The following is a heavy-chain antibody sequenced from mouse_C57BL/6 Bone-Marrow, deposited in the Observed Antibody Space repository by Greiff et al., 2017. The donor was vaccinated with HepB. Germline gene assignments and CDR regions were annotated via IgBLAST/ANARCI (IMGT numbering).Heavy chain of an antibody. CDR2: IYPGSGST. J-gene: IGHJ2*01. CDR1: GYTFTSYW. D-gene: IGHD1-1*01. Sequence: QVQLQQPGAELVKPGASVKMSCKASGYTFTSYWITWVKQRPGQGLEWIGDIYPGSGSTNYNEKFKSKATLTVVTSSSTAYMQLSSLTSEDSAVYYWARGEGYYYGSSPFDYWGQGTTLTVSS. CDR3: ARGEGYYYGSSPFDY. V-gene: IGHV1-55*01.